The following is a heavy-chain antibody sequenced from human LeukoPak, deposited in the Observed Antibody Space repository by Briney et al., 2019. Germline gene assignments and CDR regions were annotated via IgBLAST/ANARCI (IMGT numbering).Heavy chain of an antibody. V-gene: IGHV4-39*01. CDR1: GGSVSSTTYY. CDR2: INYSGST. CDR3: ARYGGNPRAFDY. J-gene: IGHJ4*02. D-gene: IGHD4-23*01. Sequence: KPSETLSLTCTVSGGSVSSTTYYWSWIRQPPGKGLERIASINYSGSTYYNPSLKSRVTISVDTSENQFSLKLSSVTAADTAVYYCARYGGNPRAFDYWGQGTLVTVPS.